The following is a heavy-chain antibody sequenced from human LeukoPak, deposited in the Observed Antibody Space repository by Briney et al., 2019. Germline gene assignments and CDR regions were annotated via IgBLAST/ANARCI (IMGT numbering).Heavy chain of an antibody. D-gene: IGHD1-14*01. V-gene: IGHV3-23*01. CDR3: AKGALGGVLLNNHYFDY. CDR2: ISGSGGST. CDR1: GFTFSSYA. Sequence: PGGSLRLSCAASGFTFSSYAMSWVRQAPGKGLEWVSAISGSGGSTYYADSVKGRFTISRDNSKNTLYLQMNSLRAEDTAVYYCAKGALGGVLLNNHYFDYWGQGTLVTVSS. J-gene: IGHJ4*02.